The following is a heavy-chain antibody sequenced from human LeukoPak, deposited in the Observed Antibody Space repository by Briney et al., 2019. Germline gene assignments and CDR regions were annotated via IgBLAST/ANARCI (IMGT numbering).Heavy chain of an antibody. CDR3: VRPSSSDYLDAFDI. V-gene: IGHV4-39*07. CDR1: GGSISSSSYY. D-gene: IGHD3-22*01. J-gene: IGHJ3*02. Sequence: SETLSLTCTVSGGSISSSSYYWAWIRQPPGKGLEWIGSIHYSGSTYYNPSLQSRVSISIDTSKNQFSLKLRFVTAADTAVYHCVRPSSSDYLDAFDIWGQGTMVTVSS. CDR2: IHYSGST.